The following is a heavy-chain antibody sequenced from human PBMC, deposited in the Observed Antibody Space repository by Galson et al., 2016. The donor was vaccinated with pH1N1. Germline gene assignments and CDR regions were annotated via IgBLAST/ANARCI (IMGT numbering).Heavy chain of an antibody. CDR2: ISAYNGDT. CDR3: ARHRSGWSGHLTYWHFDL. CDR1: NHTFTAYS. D-gene: IGHD6-19*01. J-gene: IGHJ2*01. Sequence: SVKVSCKASNHTFTAYSISWVRQAPGQGLEWMAWISAYNGDTKYAEKFQGRVTMTTDTSANTAYMELRSLRSDDTAVYYCARHRSGWSGHLTYWHFDLWGRGTLVTVSS. V-gene: IGHV1-18*01.